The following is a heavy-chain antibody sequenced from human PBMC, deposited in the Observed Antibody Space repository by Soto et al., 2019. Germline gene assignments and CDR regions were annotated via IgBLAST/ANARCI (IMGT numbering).Heavy chain of an antibody. J-gene: IGHJ5*02. CDR3: TRDLYYFDSSAYYGHNWFDP. V-gene: IGHV1-69*12. CDR1: GGTFSTYT. Sequence: QVQLVQSGAAVKKPGSSVKVSCKASGGTFSTYTMSWVRQAPGQGLEWMGGIIPMFGTTTYAENFQGRVTITADESTSTAYMELTSLRSEDTAVYYCTRDLYYFDSSAYYGHNWFDPWGQGTRVTVSS. D-gene: IGHD3-22*01. CDR2: IIPMFGTT.